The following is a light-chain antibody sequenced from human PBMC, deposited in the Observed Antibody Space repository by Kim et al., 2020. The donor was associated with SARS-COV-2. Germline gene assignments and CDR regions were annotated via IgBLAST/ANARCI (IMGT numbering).Light chain of an antibody. CDR2: AAS. J-gene: IGKJ4*01. V-gene: IGKV1-9*01. CDR1: QGISSY. CDR3: QQLNSYPRKLT. Sequence: VGDRVTITCRASQGISSYLAWYQQKPGKAPKLLIYAASTLQSGVPSRFSGSGSGTEFTLTISSLQPEDFATYYCQQLNSYPRKLTFGGGTKVDIK.